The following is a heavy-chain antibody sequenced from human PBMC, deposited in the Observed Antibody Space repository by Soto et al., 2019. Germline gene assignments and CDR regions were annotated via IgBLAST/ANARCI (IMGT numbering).Heavy chain of an antibody. V-gene: IGHV3-23*01. CDR2: ISPNGDST. CDR3: AKVRLTHYLTYAPHL. Sequence: PGGSLRLSCAASGFTFNNYAMNWFRQAPGRGLEWVSIISPNGDSTYYADSVKGRFTISRDNSQNTVFLQMNSLRAEDTAIYFCAKVRLTHYLTYAPHLCGQGTLVTVSS. CDR1: GFTFNNYA. D-gene: IGHD2-8*01. J-gene: IGHJ3*01.